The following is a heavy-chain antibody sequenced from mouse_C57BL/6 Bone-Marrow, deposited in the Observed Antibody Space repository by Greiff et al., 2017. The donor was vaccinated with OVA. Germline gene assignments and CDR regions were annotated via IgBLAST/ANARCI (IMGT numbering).Heavy chain of an antibody. CDR3: ARPLLRYPQFAY. CDR1: GYTFTSYW. J-gene: IGHJ3*01. V-gene: IGHV1-59*01. D-gene: IGHD1-1*01. CDR2: IDPSDSYT. Sequence: VQLQQPGAELVRPGTSVKLSCKASGYTFTSYWMHWVKQRPGQGLEWIGVIDPSDSYTNYNQKFKGKATLTVDTSSSTAYMQLSSLTSEDSAVYYCARPLLRYPQFAYWGQGTLVTVSA.